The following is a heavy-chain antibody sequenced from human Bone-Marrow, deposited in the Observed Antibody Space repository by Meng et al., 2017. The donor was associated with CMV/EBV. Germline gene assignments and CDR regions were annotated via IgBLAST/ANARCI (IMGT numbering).Heavy chain of an antibody. CDR2: ISTYNGNK. D-gene: IGHD1-1*01. V-gene: IGHV1-18*01. Sequence: ASVKVSCKAYGYTFINFGISWVRQAPGQGLQWMGWISTYNGNKKYSQRLQGRVSMTTDTSTATAYMELRGLRSDDTAVYFCARDRYNWDFDFWGQGPLVPVDS. J-gene: IGHJ4*02. CDR1: GYTFINFG. CDR3: ARDRYNWDFDF.